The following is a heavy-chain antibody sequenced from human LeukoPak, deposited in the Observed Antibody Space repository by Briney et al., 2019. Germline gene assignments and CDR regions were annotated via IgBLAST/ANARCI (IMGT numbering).Heavy chain of an antibody. CDR3: TNIAVPVPGRYHIDD. Sequence: QPGGSLRLSCAAAGFIFANYAVHWVRLLHRKGMEWVSGFRYNSGVVAYMDSVRGRFTISRDNAKNSLYLQMTSLKAEDTALYYCTNIAVPVPGRYHIDDWGKGTAVTVSS. V-gene: IGHV3-9*01. CDR1: GFIFANYA. J-gene: IGHJ6*03. CDR2: FRYNSGVV. D-gene: IGHD2-21*01.